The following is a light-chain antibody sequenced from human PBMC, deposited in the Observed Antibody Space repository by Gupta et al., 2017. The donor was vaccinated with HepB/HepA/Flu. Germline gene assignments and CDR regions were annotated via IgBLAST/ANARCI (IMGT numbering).Light chain of an antibody. J-gene: IGKJ4*01. CDR2: DAS. Sequence: EIVLPQPPATLSLSPGERATLSCRASQNIMRFLAWYQQKPGQAPRLLIYDASNRATGIPARFSGSGSGTDFTLTISSLEPDDFAVYYCQQRSHWSLTFGGGTKVEIK. CDR1: QNIMRF. CDR3: QQRSHWSLT. V-gene: IGKV3-11*01.